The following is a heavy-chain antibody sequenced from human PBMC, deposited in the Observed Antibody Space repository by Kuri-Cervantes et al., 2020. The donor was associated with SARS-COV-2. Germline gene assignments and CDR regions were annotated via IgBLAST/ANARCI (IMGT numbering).Heavy chain of an antibody. V-gene: IGHV3-23*01. J-gene: IGHJ6*02. CDR3: AKGDRAATPGYYYYGMDV. CDR2: ISGSGGST. Sequence: ETLSLTCAASGFTFSSYAMSWVRQAPGKGLEWVSAISGSGGSTYYADSVKGRFTISRDNSKNTLYLQMNSLRAEDTAVYYCAKGDRAATPGYYYYGMDVWGQGTTVTFSS. CDR1: GFTFSSYA.